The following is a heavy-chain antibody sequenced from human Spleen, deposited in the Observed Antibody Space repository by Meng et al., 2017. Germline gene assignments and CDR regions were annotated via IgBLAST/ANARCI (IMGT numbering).Heavy chain of an antibody. V-gene: IGHV2-5*02. D-gene: IGHD1-20*01. CDR2: IYWDDDK. CDR1: GFSLRSSREG. Sequence: QITLKESGPTLVKPTQTLTLTCTFAGFSLRSSREGVGWIRQPPGKALEWLALIYWDDDKRYSPSLKTRLTITKDTSKNQVVLTVTNMDPVDTATYYCAHLTSLKYNWNAYFDFWGQGSLVTVSS. CDR3: AHLTSLKYNWNAYFDF. J-gene: IGHJ4*02.